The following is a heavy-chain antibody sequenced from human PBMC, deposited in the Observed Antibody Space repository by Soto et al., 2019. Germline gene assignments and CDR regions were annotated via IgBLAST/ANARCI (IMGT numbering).Heavy chain of an antibody. V-gene: IGHV3-43*01. Sequence: GGSLRLSCAASGFSFVDYTMHWVRHTPGKGPEWISLISWDGGRTLYSDSVKGRFIISRDNSKNSLYLQMNSLTTEDTALYFCAGVSYDVLTGQKRYFDHWGQGTLVTVSS. CDR2: ISWDGGRT. CDR1: GFSFVDYT. CDR3: AGVSYDVLTGQKRYFDH. J-gene: IGHJ4*02. D-gene: IGHD3-9*01.